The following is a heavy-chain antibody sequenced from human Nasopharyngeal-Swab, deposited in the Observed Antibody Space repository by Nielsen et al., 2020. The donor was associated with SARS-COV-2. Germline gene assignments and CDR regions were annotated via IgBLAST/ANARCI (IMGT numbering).Heavy chain of an antibody. CDR1: GFTFDDYA. CDR2: IGSNTDRSNTDTM. J-gene: IGHJ4*02. V-gene: IGHV3-9*01. Sequence: GGSLRLSCAASGFTFDDYAMHWVRQGPGKDLEWISGIGSNTDRSNTDTMAYADSVLGRFTISRDTANKSLSLQMTSLTPEDTGYYYCVKDTSRYVYRNGAGFDSWGQGTQVTVSS. CDR3: VKDTSRYVYRNGAGFDS. D-gene: IGHD2-2*01.